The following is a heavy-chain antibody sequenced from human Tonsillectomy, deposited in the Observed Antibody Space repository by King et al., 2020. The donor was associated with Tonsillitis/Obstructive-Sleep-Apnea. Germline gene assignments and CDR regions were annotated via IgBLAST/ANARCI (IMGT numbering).Heavy chain of an antibody. CDR2: IIPIFGTA. CDR3: ARARRFCSGNCCYRDFDY. Sequence: VQLVQSGAEVKKPGSSVKVSCKASGGTFSSYTINWVRQAPGQGLEWMGGIIPIFGTANYAQKLQGRVTITADESTSTAYMELSSLRSEDTAVYYCARARRFCSGNCCYRDFDYWGQGTLVTVSS. J-gene: IGHJ4*02. V-gene: IGHV1-69*01. D-gene: IGHD2-2*01. CDR1: GGTFSSYT.